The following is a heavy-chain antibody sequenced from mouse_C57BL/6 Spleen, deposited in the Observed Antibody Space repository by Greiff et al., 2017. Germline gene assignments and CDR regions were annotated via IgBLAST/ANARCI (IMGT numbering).Heavy chain of an antibody. J-gene: IGHJ2*01. D-gene: IGHD1-1*01. CDR2: IWSGGST. V-gene: IGHV2-2*01. Sequence: QVHVKQSGPGLVQPSQSLSITCTVSGFSLTSYGVHWVRQSPGKGLEWLGVIWSGGSTDYNAAFISRLSISKDNSKSQVFFKMNSLQADDTAIYYCARITTVEGDYFDYWGQGTTLTVSS. CDR1: GFSLTSYG. CDR3: ARITTVEGDYFDY.